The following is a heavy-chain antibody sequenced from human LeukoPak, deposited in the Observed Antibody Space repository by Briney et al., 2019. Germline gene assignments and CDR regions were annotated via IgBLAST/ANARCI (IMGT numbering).Heavy chain of an antibody. Sequence: GASVKVSFKSSGYTFTSYGISWRRHAPGQGLEWMGWISAYNGNTNYAQKLQGRVTMTTDTSTSTAYMELRSLRSDDTAVYYCVRGLASGYGSGSYSDYWGQGTLVTVSS. CDR1: GYTFTSYG. D-gene: IGHD3-10*01. CDR2: ISAYNGNT. CDR3: VRGLASGYGSGSYSDY. V-gene: IGHV1-18*04. J-gene: IGHJ4*02.